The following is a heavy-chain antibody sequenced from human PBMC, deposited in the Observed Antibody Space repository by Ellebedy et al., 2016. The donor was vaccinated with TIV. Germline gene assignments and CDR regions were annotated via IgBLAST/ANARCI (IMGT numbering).Heavy chain of an antibody. CDR1: GGSISSYY. Sequence: MPSETLSLTCTVSGGSISSYYWSWIRQPAGKGLEWIGRIYTSGSTNYNPSLKSRVTMSVDTSKNQFSLKLSSGTAADTAVYYCARDPGFIAAAGGAGDDYYYGMDVWGQGTTVTVSS. J-gene: IGHJ6*02. D-gene: IGHD6-13*01. CDR2: IYTSGST. V-gene: IGHV4-4*07. CDR3: ARDPGFIAAAGGAGDDYYYGMDV.